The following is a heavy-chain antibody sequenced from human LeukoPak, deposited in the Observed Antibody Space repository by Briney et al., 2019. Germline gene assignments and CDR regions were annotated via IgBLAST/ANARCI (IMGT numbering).Heavy chain of an antibody. J-gene: IGHJ4*02. V-gene: IGHV3-15*01. CDR3: AQYQLLHRAYFDY. Sequence: PGGSLRLSCAASGFTFSNAWMGWVRQAPGKGLEWVGRIKSKTDGGTTDYAAPVKGRFTISRDDSKNTLYLQMNSLKTEDTAVYYCAQYQLLHRAYFDYWGQGTLVTVSS. D-gene: IGHD2-2*01. CDR2: IKSKTDGGTT. CDR1: GFTFSNAW.